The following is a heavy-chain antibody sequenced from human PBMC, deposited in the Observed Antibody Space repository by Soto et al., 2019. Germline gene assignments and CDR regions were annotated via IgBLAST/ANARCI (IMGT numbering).Heavy chain of an antibody. V-gene: IGHV3-33*01. CDR3: ARDRGLRPPPYYYYMDV. CDR1: GFTFSSYG. J-gene: IGHJ6*03. D-gene: IGHD5-12*01. CDR2: IWYDGSNK. Sequence: GGSLRLSCAASGFTFSSYGMHWVRQAPGKGLEWVAVIWYDGSNKYYADSVKGRFTISRDNSKNTLYLQMNSLRAEDTAVYYCARDRGLRPPPYYYYMDVWGKGTTVTVSS.